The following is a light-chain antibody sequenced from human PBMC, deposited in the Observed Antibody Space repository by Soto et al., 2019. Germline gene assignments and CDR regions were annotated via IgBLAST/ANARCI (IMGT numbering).Light chain of an antibody. V-gene: IGKV3-20*01. CDR2: GPS. CDR3: QQYVDSLPVT. J-gene: IGKJ3*01. Sequence: EFVLTQSPDTLSLPPGERATLSCRASQTVTSSNVAWYQQKPGQAPRPLVYGPSTRATGVPDRFSGSGSGTDFTLTISRLEPEDFAVDYCQQYVDSLPVTFGPGTKVEIK. CDR1: QTVTSSN.